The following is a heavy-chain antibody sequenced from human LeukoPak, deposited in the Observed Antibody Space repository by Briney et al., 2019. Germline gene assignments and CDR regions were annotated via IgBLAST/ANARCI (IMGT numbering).Heavy chain of an antibody. CDR2: MYNSGST. CDR3: ASSLQLNYYDSSGYADY. D-gene: IGHD3-22*01. J-gene: IGHJ4*02. V-gene: IGHV4-61*02. CDR1: GGSISSGSYY. Sequence: PSETLSLTCNVSGGSISSGSYYWSWIRQPAGKGLEWIGRMYNSGSTNYNPSLKSRVTISVDTSKNQFSLKLSSVTAADTAVYYCASSLQLNYYDSSGYADYWGQGTLVTVSS.